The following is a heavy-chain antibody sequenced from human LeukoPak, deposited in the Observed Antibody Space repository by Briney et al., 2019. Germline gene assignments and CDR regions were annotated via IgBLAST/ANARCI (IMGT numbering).Heavy chain of an antibody. J-gene: IGHJ4*02. Sequence: SETLSLTCAVYGGSFSGYYWTWIRQPPGKGLEWIGEIHYSGSVTYNPSLVTRVTISVDTSKNQFSLRINSVTAADTAVYYCARGQWFRAFWSRGTPVTVSS. D-gene: IGHD3-10*01. CDR3: ARGQWFRAF. V-gene: IGHV4-34*01. CDR1: GGSFSGYY. CDR2: IHYSGSV.